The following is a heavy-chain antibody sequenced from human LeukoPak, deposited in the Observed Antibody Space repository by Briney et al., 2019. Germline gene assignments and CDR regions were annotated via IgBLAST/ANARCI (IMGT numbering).Heavy chain of an antibody. V-gene: IGHV3-30*03. D-gene: IGHD3-3*01. CDR1: GFTLRSYV. CDR2: ISYDGTKT. Sequence: GGSLRLSCEVAGFTLRSYVMHWVRQVPGKGLEWVARISYDGTKTYYGDSVRGRFTISRDNPKNTLHLQMNSLRAEDTAVYYCARGDDLGVAGRYYYYGMDVWGQGTTVTVSS. CDR3: ARGDDLGVAGRYYYYGMDV. J-gene: IGHJ6*02.